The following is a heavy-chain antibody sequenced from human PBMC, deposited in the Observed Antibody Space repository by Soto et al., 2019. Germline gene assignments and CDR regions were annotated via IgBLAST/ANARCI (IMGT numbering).Heavy chain of an antibody. V-gene: IGHV1-46*01. D-gene: IGHD2-21*02. Sequence: ASVKVSCKASGYTFTSYYMHWVRQAPGQGLEWMGIINPSGGSTSYAQKFQGRVTMTRDTSTSTVYMELSSLRSEDTAVYYCARGGVVVTAKSSLDYWGQGTLVTVSS. J-gene: IGHJ4*02. CDR2: INPSGGST. CDR1: GYTFTSYY. CDR3: ARGGVVVTAKSSLDY.